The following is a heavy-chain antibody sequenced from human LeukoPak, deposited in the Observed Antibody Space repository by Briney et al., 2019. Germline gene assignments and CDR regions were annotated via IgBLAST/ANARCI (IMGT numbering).Heavy chain of an antibody. CDR1: GYTFTGYY. J-gene: IGHJ4*02. Sequence: VASVKVSCKASGYTFTGYYMHWVRQAPGQGLEWMGWINPNSGGTNYARKFQGRVTMTRDTSISTAYMELSRLRSDDTAVYYCARDSGERGSGSYLIAYWGQGTLVTVSS. CDR3: ARDSGERGSGSYLIAY. V-gene: IGHV1-2*02. CDR2: INPNSGGT. D-gene: IGHD3-10*01.